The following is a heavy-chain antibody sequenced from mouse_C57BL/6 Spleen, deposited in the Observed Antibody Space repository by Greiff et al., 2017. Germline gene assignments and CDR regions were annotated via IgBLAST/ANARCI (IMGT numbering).Heavy chain of an antibody. CDR1: GYTFTDYY. J-gene: IGHJ3*01. Sequence: VQLQQSGPELVKPGASVKISCKASGYTFTDYYMNWVKQSHGKSLEWIGDINPNNGGTSYNQKFKGKATLTVDKSSSTAYMELRSLTSEDSAVYYCARGGYDGPAYWGQGTLVTVSA. V-gene: IGHV1-26*01. CDR3: ARGGYDGPAY. CDR2: INPNNGGT. D-gene: IGHD2-3*01.